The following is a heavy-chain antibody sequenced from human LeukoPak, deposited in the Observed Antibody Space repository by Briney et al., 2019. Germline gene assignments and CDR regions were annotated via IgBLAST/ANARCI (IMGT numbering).Heavy chain of an antibody. Sequence: GRSLRLSCAASGFPFDDYAMHWVRQAPWKGLEWVSGISWNSGSIGYADSVKGRFTISRDNAKNSLYLQMNSLRAEDTAVYYCARDLEGPSYYWGQGTLVTVSS. J-gene: IGHJ4*02. CDR2: ISWNSGSI. V-gene: IGHV3-9*01. D-gene: IGHD1-1*01. CDR3: ARDLEGPSYY. CDR1: GFPFDDYA.